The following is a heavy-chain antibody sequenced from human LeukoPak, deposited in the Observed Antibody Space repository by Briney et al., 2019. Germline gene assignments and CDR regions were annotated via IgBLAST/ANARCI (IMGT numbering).Heavy chain of an antibody. CDR3: ARGYYYDSSGYYAPLEELGLSDAFDI. V-gene: IGHV3-30-3*01. Sequence: GGSLRLSCAASGFTFSSYAMHWVRQAPGKGLEWVAVISYDGSNKYYADSVKGRFTISRDNSKNTLYLQMNSLRAEDTAVYYCARGYYYDSSGYYAPLEELGLSDAFDIWGQGTMVTVSS. D-gene: IGHD3-22*01. CDR1: GFTFSSYA. CDR2: ISYDGSNK. J-gene: IGHJ3*02.